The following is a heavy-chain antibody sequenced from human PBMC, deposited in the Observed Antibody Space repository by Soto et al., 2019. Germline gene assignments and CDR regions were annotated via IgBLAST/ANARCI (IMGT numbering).Heavy chain of an antibody. CDR3: ARDRIAVAGNPEDFQH. Sequence: PGGSLRLSCAASGFTFSSYSMNWVRQAPGKGLEWVSSISSSSSYIYYADSVKGRFTISRDNAKNSLYLQMNSLRAEDTAVYYCARDRIAVAGNPEDFQHWGQGTLVTVSS. J-gene: IGHJ1*01. CDR1: GFTFSSYS. D-gene: IGHD6-19*01. V-gene: IGHV3-21*01. CDR2: ISSSSSYI.